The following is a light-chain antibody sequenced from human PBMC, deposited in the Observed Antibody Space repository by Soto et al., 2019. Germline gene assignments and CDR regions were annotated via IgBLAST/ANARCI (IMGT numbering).Light chain of an antibody. Sequence: DIQMTQSPSTLSASVGDRVTITCRASQSISSWLAWYQQKPGKAPKFLIHKASSLESGVPSRFSGSGSGTEFTLTISSLQTDDFATDVCQQYNSPPWTFGQGTKVEIK. CDR2: KAS. CDR1: QSISSW. J-gene: IGKJ1*01. V-gene: IGKV1-5*03. CDR3: QQYNSPPWT.